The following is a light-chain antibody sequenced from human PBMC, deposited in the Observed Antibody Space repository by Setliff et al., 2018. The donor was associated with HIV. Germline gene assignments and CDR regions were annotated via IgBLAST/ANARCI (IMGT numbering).Light chain of an antibody. CDR1: SSDVGDYNY. CDR3: SSFTSSGTYV. Sequence: QSVLTQPASVSGSPGQSITTACTGTSSDVGDYNYVSWYQQHPGKAPKLMIYEVTNRPSGVSTRFSASKSGNTASLTISGLQAEDEADYYCSSFTSSGTYVFGTGTKVTVL. V-gene: IGLV2-14*01. CDR2: EVT. J-gene: IGLJ1*01.